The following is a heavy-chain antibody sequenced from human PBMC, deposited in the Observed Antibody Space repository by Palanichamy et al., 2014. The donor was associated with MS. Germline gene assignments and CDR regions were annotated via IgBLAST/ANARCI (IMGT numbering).Heavy chain of an antibody. J-gene: IGHJ4*02. D-gene: IGHD3-16*01. CDR2: ISASGIT. CDR3: GRDMSTSVGF. Sequence: QVQLQESGPGLVKPSETLSLSCTVSGGSVSSYFWSWIRQPAGKELEWIGRISASGITNYNPSLRSRVTMSLDTSKNHFSLKLSSVTAADTALYYCGRDMSTSVGFWGQGTLVTVSS. CDR1: GGSVSSYF. V-gene: IGHV4-4*07.